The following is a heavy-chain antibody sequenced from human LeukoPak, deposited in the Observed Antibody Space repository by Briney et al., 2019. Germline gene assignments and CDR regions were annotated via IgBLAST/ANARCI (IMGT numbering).Heavy chain of an antibody. CDR3: ARGAVVVPAAMGTSNWFDP. CDR2: IYYSGST. V-gene: IGHV4-59*01. J-gene: IGHJ5*02. CDR1: GGSISSYY. Sequence: SETLSLTWTVSGGSISSYYWSWIRQPPGKGLEWIGYIYYSGSTNYNPSLKSRVTISVDTSKNQFSLKLSSVTAADTAVYYCARGAVVVPAAMGTSNWFDPWGQGTLVTVSS. D-gene: IGHD2-2*01.